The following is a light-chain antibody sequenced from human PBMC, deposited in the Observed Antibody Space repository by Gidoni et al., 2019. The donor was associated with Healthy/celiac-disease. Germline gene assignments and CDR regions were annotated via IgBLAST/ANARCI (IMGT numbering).Light chain of an antibody. J-gene: IGKJ2*01. CDR3: QQYNSYPYT. Sequence: DIQMTQSPSTLSASVGDRVTITRRASQSIRSWLAWYQQKPGKAPKLLIYKASSLESGVPSRFSGSGSGTEFTLTISSLQPDDFATYYCQQYNSYPYTFGQGTKLEIK. CDR1: QSIRSW. V-gene: IGKV1-5*03. CDR2: KAS.